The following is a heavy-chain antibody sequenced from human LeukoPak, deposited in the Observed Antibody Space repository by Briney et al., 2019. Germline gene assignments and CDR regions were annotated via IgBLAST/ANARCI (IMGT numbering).Heavy chain of an antibody. CDR2: IYYSGST. V-gene: IGHV4-39*01. J-gene: IGHJ4*02. CDR3: ARQRNILTGYYQGYFDY. CDR1: GGSFSGYY. D-gene: IGHD3-9*01. Sequence: PSETLSLTCAVYGGSFSGYYWGWIRQPPGKGLEWIGSIYYSGSTYYNPSLKSRVTISVDTSKNQFSLKLSSVTAADTAVYYCARQRNILTGYYQGYFDYWGQGTLVTVSS.